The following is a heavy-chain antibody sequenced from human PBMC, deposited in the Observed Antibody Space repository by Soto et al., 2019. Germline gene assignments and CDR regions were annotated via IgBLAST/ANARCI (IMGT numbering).Heavy chain of an antibody. J-gene: IGHJ5*02. CDR1: GGSISSGGYS. Sequence: PSETLSLTCAVSGGSISSGGYSWSWIRQPPGKGLEWIGYINHSGSTNYNPSLKSRVTISVDTSKNQFSLKLSSVTAADTAVYYCARMWGGWFDPWGQGTLVTVSS. V-gene: IGHV4-30-2*01. D-gene: IGHD3-16*01. CDR2: INHSGST. CDR3: ARMWGGWFDP.